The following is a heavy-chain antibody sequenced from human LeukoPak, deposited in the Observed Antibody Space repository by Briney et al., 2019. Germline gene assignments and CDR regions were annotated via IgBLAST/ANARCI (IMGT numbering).Heavy chain of an antibody. D-gene: IGHD1-26*01. J-gene: IGHJ4*02. V-gene: IGHV3-23*01. CDR1: GFTFSTYA. CDR3: AKAHGGSYHSGID. Sequence: GGSPRLSCAASGFTFSTYAMTWVRQAPGKGLEWVSGISGSGGSTYYADSVKGRFSISRDNSKNTLYLQLNSLRVEDTAVYYCAKAHGGSYHSGIDWGQGTLVIVSS. CDR2: ISGSGGST.